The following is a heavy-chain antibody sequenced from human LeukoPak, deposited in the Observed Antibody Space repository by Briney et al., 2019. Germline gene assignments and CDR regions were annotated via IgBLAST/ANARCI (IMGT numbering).Heavy chain of an antibody. CDR2: IYYSGST. V-gene: IGHV4-59*01. Sequence: PSETLSLTCTVSGGSISSYHWSWIRQPPGKGLEWIGYIYYSGSTNYNPSLKSRVTISVDTSKNQFSLKLSSVTAADTAVYYCARADYSSNNLWDYYYYYMDVWGKGTTVTISS. CDR1: GGSISSYH. D-gene: IGHD6-13*01. J-gene: IGHJ6*03. CDR3: ARADYSSNNLWDYYYYYMDV.